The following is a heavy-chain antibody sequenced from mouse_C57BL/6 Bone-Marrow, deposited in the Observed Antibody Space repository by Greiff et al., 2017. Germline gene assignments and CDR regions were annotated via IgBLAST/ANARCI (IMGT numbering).Heavy chain of an antibody. V-gene: IGHV10-1*01. Sequence: DVHLVESGGGLVQPKGSLKLSCAASGFSFNTYAMNWVRQAPGKGLEWVARIRSKSNNYATYYADSVKDRFTISRDDSESMLYLQMNNLKTEDTAMYYCVRAVATRGYFDYWGQGTTLTVSS. J-gene: IGHJ2*01. CDR3: VRAVATRGYFDY. D-gene: IGHD1-1*01. CDR1: GFSFNTYA. CDR2: IRSKSNNYAT.